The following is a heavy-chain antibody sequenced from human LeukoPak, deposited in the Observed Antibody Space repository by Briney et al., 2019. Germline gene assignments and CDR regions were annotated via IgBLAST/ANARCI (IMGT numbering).Heavy chain of an antibody. CDR2: ISWNSGSI. Sequence: PGRSLRLSCAASGFTFDDYAMHWVRQAPGKGLEWVSGISWNSGSIGYADSVKGRFTISRDNAKISLYLQMNSLRAEDTALYYCAKDNIAAAGNGFDYWGQGTLVTVSS. CDR1: GFTFDDYA. CDR3: AKDNIAAAGNGFDY. J-gene: IGHJ4*02. D-gene: IGHD6-13*01. V-gene: IGHV3-9*01.